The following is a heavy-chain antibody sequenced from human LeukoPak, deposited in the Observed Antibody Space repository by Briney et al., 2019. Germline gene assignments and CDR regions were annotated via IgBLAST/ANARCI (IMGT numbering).Heavy chain of an antibody. CDR3: ARDLAGPSGSGSYSLAD. Sequence: ASVKVSCKASGYTFTGYYMHWVRQAPGQGLEWMGRINPNSGGTNYAQKFQGWVTMTRDTSISTAYMELSRLRSDDTAVYYCARDLAGPSGSGSYSLADWGQGTLVTVSS. D-gene: IGHD3-10*01. J-gene: IGHJ4*02. CDR1: GYTFTGYY. CDR2: INPNSGGT. V-gene: IGHV1-2*04.